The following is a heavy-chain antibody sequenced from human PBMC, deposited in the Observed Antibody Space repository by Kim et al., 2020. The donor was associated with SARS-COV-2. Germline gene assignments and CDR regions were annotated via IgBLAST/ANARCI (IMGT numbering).Heavy chain of an antibody. J-gene: IGHJ4*02. Sequence: GGSLRLSCAASGFTFSVHGMHWVRQAPGKGLEWLAIIWHDGSNKYYADSVRGRFTISRDNSRNMVYLQMNSLRAEDTATYFCASDNDSNYWGQGTLVIVS. CDR2: IWHDGSNK. D-gene: IGHD3-22*01. CDR1: GFTFSVHG. CDR3: ASDNDSNY. V-gene: IGHV3-33*01.